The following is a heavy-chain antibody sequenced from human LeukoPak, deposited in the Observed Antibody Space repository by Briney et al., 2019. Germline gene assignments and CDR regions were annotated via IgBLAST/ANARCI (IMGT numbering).Heavy chain of an antibody. J-gene: IGHJ4*02. CDR3: VRGTPTPGMDY. Sequence: ASVKVSCKASGYTFTSYAMNWVRQAPGQGLEWMGNIDTTTGNPRYAQDFTGRFVFSLDTSVSTAYLQITSLKADDTAAYYCVRGTPTPGMDYWGQGTQVTVSS. V-gene: IGHV7-4-1*02. D-gene: IGHD3-10*01. CDR2: IDTTTGNP. CDR1: GYTFTSYA.